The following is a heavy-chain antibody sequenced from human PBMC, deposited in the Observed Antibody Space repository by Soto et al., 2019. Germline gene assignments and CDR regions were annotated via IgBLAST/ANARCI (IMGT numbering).Heavy chain of an antibody. Sequence: QLVETGGGLIQPGTSLTLSCAASGVSVSRNYMTWVRQAPGKGLEWVSFVYSGGATFYAESGKGRFILSRDDSQNTMYLQMNNLRAEDTAVYYCARVPGRLWGRGTLVTVAS. D-gene: IGHD3-10*01. CDR1: GVSVSRNY. J-gene: IGHJ4*02. V-gene: IGHV3-53*02. CDR2: VYSGGAT. CDR3: ARVPGRL.